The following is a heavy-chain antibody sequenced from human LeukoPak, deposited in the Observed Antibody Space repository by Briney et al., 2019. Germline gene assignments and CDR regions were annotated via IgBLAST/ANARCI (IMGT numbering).Heavy chain of an antibody. Sequence: GGSLRLSCAASGFTFSSYGMHWVRQAPGKGLEWVAFIRYDGSNKYYADSVRGRFTISRDNSKNTLYLQMNSLRAEDTAVYYCAKESRGYCSSTSCLPLDYWGQGTLVTVST. CDR1: GFTFSSYG. CDR2: IRYDGSNK. D-gene: IGHD2-2*01. CDR3: AKESRGYCSSTSCLPLDY. J-gene: IGHJ4*02. V-gene: IGHV3-30*02.